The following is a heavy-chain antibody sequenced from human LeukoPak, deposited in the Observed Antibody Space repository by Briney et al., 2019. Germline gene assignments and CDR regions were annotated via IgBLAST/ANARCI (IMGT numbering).Heavy chain of an antibody. Sequence: SVKVSCKASGGTFSNSGINWVRQAPGQGLQWMGGIIPKFGSTKYAWEFQGRFTITADESTSTAYMELSSLRSEDTAVYYCAMRSSVPAGTDYLDYWGQGTLVTVSS. CDR2: IIPKFGST. CDR3: AMRSSVPAGTDYLDY. D-gene: IGHD2-2*01. J-gene: IGHJ4*02. CDR1: GGTFSNSG. V-gene: IGHV1-69*13.